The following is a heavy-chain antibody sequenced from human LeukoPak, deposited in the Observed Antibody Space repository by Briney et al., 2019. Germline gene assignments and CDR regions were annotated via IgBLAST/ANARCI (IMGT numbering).Heavy chain of an antibody. J-gene: IGHJ5*02. V-gene: IGHV1-2*02. Sequence: ASVKVSCKASGYTFTSYDINWVRQAPGQGLEWMGWINPNSGGTNYAQKFQGRVTMTRDTSISTAYMELSRLRSDDTAVYYCARAPRSGSTGDLDPWGQGTLVTVSS. CDR3: ARAPRSGSTGDLDP. D-gene: IGHD1-26*01. CDR1: GYTFTSYD. CDR2: INPNSGGT.